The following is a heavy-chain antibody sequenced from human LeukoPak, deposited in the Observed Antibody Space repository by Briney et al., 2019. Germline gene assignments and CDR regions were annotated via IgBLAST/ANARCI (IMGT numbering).Heavy chain of an antibody. Sequence: ETLSLTCTVSGYSISSGYYWGWIRQPPGKGLEWIGSIYHSGSTYYNPSLKSRVTISVDKSKNQFSLKLSSVTAADTAVYYCARLPPRGRNDAFDIWGQGTMVTVSS. J-gene: IGHJ3*02. CDR2: IYHSGST. CDR3: ARLPPRGRNDAFDI. CDR1: GYSISSGYY. D-gene: IGHD3-10*01. V-gene: IGHV4-38-2*02.